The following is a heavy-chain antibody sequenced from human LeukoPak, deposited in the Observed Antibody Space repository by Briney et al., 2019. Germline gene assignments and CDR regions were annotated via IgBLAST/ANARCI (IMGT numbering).Heavy chain of an antibody. D-gene: IGHD6-19*01. CDR3: ARVRGIAVAGRGYFDY. V-gene: IGHV1-69*13. CDR1: GGTFSSYA. CDR2: IIPIFGTA. J-gene: IGHJ4*02. Sequence: SVKVSCKASGGTFSSYAISWVRQAPGQGLEWMGGIIPIFGTANYAQKFQGRVTITADESTSTAYMELSSLRSEDTAVYYCARVRGIAVAGRGYFDYWGQGTLVTVSS.